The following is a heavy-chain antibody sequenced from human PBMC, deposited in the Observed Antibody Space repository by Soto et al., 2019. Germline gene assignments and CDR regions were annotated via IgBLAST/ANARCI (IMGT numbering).Heavy chain of an antibody. CDR3: AREGDITAAFDY. J-gene: IGHJ4*02. CDR2: ISGSGGSP. CDR1: GLIFSNYA. V-gene: IGHV3-23*01. D-gene: IGHD6-13*01. Sequence: EVQVLESGGVLVQPGGSLRLSCVASGLIFSNYAMSWVRQAPGKGLEWVSGISGSGGSPHYADSAKGRFTISRDNSKNTLFLQMNTLRAEDTAVYYCAREGDITAAFDYWGQGTLVTVSS.